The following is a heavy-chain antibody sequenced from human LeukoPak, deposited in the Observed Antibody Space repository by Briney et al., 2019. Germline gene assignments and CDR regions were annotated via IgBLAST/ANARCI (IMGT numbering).Heavy chain of an antibody. V-gene: IGHV3-30*18. CDR3: AKVTMIAGSDY. D-gene: IGHD3-22*01. J-gene: IGHJ4*02. CDR1: GFTFSNYG. Sequence: PGGSLRLSCAASGFTFSNYGMHWVPKAPGKGLEWVAVISYDGSNKYYADSVKGRFTISRDNSKNTLYLQMNSLRAEDTAVYYCAKVTMIAGSDYWGQGTLVTVSS. CDR2: ISYDGSNK.